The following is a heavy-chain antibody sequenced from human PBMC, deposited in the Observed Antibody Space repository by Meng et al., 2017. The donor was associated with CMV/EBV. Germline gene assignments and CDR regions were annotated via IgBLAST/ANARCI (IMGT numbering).Heavy chain of an antibody. CDR2: ISYDGSNK. J-gene: IGHJ4*02. CDR1: GFTFSGYA. V-gene: IGHV3-30*04. D-gene: IGHD3-22*01. Sequence: GGSLRLPWSASGFTFSGYAMHLGRQAPGKGLEGVAVISYDGSNKYYADSVKGRFTISRDNSKNTLYQQMNTLSAEDTTVYSCARALARYYNSSGFDYWGQGTLVTVSS. CDR3: ARALARYYNSSGFDY.